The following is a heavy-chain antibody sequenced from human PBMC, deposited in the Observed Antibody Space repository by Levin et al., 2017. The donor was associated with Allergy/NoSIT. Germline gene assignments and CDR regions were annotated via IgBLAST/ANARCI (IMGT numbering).Heavy chain of an antibody. D-gene: IGHD5-12*01. CDR3: AKEGGHSGHDIAFDI. J-gene: IGHJ3*02. CDR1: GFTFSSYA. V-gene: IGHV3-23*01. CDR2: ISGSGGLT. Sequence: GGSLRLSCAASGFTFSSYALTWVRQAPGKGLEWVSYISGSGGLTYYADSMKGRFTISRDNSKNTLYLQMNSLRAEDTAVYYSAKEGGHSGHDIAFDIWGQGTMVTVSS.